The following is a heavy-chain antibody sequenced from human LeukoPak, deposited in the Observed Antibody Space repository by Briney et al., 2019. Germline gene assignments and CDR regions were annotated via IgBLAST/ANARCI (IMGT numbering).Heavy chain of an antibody. Sequence: GSVKVSCKASGYTFTNYDINWVRQATGQGLEWMGYMKPNSGNTGYAQKFQGRVTMTRDTSISTAYMELSSLTSEDTAVYYCATELRWKDHWGRGTLVTVSS. CDR1: GYTFTNYD. V-gene: IGHV1-8*01. CDR2: MKPNSGNT. CDR3: ATELRWKDH. J-gene: IGHJ4*02. D-gene: IGHD4-23*01.